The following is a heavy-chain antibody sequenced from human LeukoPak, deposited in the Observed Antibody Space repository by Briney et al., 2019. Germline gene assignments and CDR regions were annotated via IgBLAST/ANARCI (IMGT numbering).Heavy chain of an antibody. J-gene: IGHJ6*04. Sequence: GASVKVSCKASGYTFTSYAMHWVRQAPGQRLEWMGWINAGNGNTKYSQKFQGRVTITRDTSASTAYMELSSLRSEDTAVYYCAGENYDILTGYYDRPGGYYYYYGMDVWGKGTTVTVSS. V-gene: IGHV1-3*01. D-gene: IGHD3-9*01. CDR2: INAGNGNT. CDR3: AGENYDILTGYYDRPGGYYYYYGMDV. CDR1: GYTFTSYA.